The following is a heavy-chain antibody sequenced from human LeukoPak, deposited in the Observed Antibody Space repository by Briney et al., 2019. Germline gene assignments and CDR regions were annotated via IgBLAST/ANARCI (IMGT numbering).Heavy chain of an antibody. Sequence: ASVKVSCKASGYTFTGYGISWVRQAPGQGLEWMGWINPNSGDTNYAQKFQGRVTMTRDTSLSTAYMELRRLRSDDTAVYYCAREVIQLWLRDYWGQGTLVTVSS. V-gene: IGHV1-2*02. J-gene: IGHJ4*02. D-gene: IGHD5-18*01. CDR2: INPNSGDT. CDR3: AREVIQLWLRDY. CDR1: GYTFTGYG.